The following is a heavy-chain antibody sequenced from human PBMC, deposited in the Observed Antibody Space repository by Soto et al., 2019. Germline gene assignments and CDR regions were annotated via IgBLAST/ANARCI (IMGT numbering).Heavy chain of an antibody. Sequence: GGSLRLSCAASGFTFSNAWMSWVRQAPGKGLEWVGRIKSKTDGGTTDYAAPVKGRFTISRDDSKNTLYLQMNSLKTEDTAVYYCTTEPPSGSYYYYYYMDVWGKGTTVTVSS. V-gene: IGHV3-15*01. CDR1: GFTFSNAW. J-gene: IGHJ6*03. D-gene: IGHD1-26*01. CDR2: IKSKTDGGTT. CDR3: TTEPPSGSYYYYYYMDV.